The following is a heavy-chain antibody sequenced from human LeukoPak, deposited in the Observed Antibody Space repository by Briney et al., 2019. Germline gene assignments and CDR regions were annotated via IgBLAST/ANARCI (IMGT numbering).Heavy chain of an antibody. Sequence: GGSLRLSCAASGFTVSSYTMNWVRQATGKGLEWVSSISSSGTNIYYADSVKGRFTISRDNAKNPLYLQMNSLRVEDTAVYYCARDTRGIFDYWGQGTLVTVSS. CDR1: GFTVSSYT. V-gene: IGHV3-21*01. CDR2: ISSSGTNI. J-gene: IGHJ4*02. CDR3: ARDTRGIFDY. D-gene: IGHD3-10*01.